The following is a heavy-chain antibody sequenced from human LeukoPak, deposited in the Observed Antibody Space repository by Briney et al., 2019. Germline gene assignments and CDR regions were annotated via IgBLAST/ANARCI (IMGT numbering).Heavy chain of an antibody. CDR1: GGSIRDSAYY. CDR3: VRHGGTSSLISYSWFEP. CDR2: IYYSGVT. D-gene: IGHD2-2*01. V-gene: IGHV4-39*01. J-gene: IGHJ5*02. Sequence: SETLSLTCIVSGGSIRDSAYYWGWIRQPPGKGLDWIASIYYSGVTYLQPSLGSRAIIFLDTCNNRFSLELSSVTAADTAVYYCVRHGGTSSLISYSWFEPWGQGILVTVPS.